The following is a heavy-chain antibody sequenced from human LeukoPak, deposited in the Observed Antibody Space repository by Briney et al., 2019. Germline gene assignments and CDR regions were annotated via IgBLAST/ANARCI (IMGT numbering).Heavy chain of an antibody. CDR1: GFTFSSYS. V-gene: IGHV3-21*01. CDR2: ISSSSSYI. CDR3: ARRYCSSTSCPNDNWFDP. Sequence: GGSLRLSCAASGFTFSSYSMNWVRQAPGKGLEWVSSISSSSSYIYYADPVKGRFTISRDNAKNSLYLQMNSLRAEDTAVYYCARRYCSSTSCPNDNWFDPWGQGTLVTVSS. J-gene: IGHJ5*02. D-gene: IGHD2-2*01.